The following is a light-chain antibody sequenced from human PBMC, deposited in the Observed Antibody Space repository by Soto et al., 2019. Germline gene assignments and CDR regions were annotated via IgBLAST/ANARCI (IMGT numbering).Light chain of an antibody. V-gene: IGLV2-14*01. CDR1: SSDIGDYTH. CDR3: CSYTSISTSAV. CDR2: EVS. Sequence: QSALTQTASVSGSPGQSITISCTGTSSDIGDYTHVSWYQQHPGKAPKLIIYEVSDRPSGVSNRFSGSKSGNTASLTISGLQTEDEADYYCCSYTSISTSAVFGGGTKVTVL. J-gene: IGLJ2*01.